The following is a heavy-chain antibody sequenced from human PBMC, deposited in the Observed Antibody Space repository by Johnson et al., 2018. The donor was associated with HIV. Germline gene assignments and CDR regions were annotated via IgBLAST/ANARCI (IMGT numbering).Heavy chain of an antibody. CDR2: INWNGGST. CDR3: ARVLSGYTYGYRHDVFDL. CDR1: GFTFDDYG. D-gene: IGHD5-18*01. Sequence: VQLVESGGSVVRPGGSLRLSCAASGFTFDDYGMSWVRQAPGKGLEWVSGINWNGGSTGYADSVKGRFTISRDNAKNSLYLQMNSLRAEDTAVYYCARVLSGYTYGYRHDVFDLWGQGTMVSVSS. V-gene: IGHV3-20*04. J-gene: IGHJ3*01.